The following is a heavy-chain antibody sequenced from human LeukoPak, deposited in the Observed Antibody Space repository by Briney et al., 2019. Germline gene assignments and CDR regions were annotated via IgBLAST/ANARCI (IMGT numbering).Heavy chain of an antibody. J-gene: IGHJ6*04. V-gene: IGHV3-23*01. CDR1: GFTFSSYA. Sequence: HPGGSLRLSCAASGFTFSSYAMSWVRQAPGKGLEWVSAISGSGGSTYYADSVKGRFTISRDNAKNSLYLQMNSLRAEDTAVYYCACLAVAGIQQSVWGKGTTVTISS. CDR3: ACLAVAGIQQSV. D-gene: IGHD6-19*01. CDR2: ISGSGGST.